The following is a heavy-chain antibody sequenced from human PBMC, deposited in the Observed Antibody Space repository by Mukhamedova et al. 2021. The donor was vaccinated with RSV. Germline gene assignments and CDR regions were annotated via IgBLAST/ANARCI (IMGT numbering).Heavy chain of an antibody. CDR3: ARGRMPAASNWFGP. D-gene: IGHD2-2*01. Sequence: SGTANYSPSLKSRVIMSVDTSKNQLSLDLMSLSAADTAVYYCARGRMPAASNWFGPWGQGTQVTVSS. CDR2: SGTA. V-gene: IGHV4-4*07. J-gene: IGHJ5*02.